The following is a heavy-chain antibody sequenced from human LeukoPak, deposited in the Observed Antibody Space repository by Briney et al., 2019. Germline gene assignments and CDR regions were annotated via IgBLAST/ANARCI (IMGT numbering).Heavy chain of an antibody. J-gene: IGHJ4*02. CDR3: ARHLIAVAGPFDY. Sequence: SETLSLTCAVYGGSFSGYYWSWIRQPPGKGLEWIGEINHSGSTNYNPSLKSRVTISVDTSKNQFSLKLSSVTAADTAMYYCARHLIAVAGPFDYWGQGTLVTVSS. CDR1: GGSFSGYY. V-gene: IGHV4-34*01. CDR2: INHSGST. D-gene: IGHD6-19*01.